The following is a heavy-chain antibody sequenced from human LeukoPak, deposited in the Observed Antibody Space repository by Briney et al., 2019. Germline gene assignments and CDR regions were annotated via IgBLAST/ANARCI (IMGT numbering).Heavy chain of an antibody. V-gene: IGHV4-34*01. CDR2: INHSGST. CDR3: ARGPRAVDSYYDFWSGYYTTSAEYFQH. Sequence: SETLSLTCAVYGGSFSGYYWSWIRQPPGEGLEWIGEINHSGSTNYNPSLKSRVTISVDTSKNQFYLKLSSVTAADTAVYYCARGPRAVDSYYDFWSGYYTTSAEYFQHWGQGTLVTVS. CDR1: GGSFSGYY. J-gene: IGHJ1*01. D-gene: IGHD3-3*01.